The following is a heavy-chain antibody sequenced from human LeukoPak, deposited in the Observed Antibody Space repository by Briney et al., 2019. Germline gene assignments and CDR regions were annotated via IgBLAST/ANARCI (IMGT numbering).Heavy chain of an antibody. V-gene: IGHV5-51*01. J-gene: IGHJ6*02. CDR1: GYRFTSYW. D-gene: IGHD6-13*01. CDR2: IYPGDSDT. CDR3: ASIVVAAAGRGYYYYGMDV. Sequence: GESLKISCKGSGYRFTSYWIGWVRQMPGKGLEWMGIIYPGDSDTRYSPSFQGQVTISADKSISTAYLQWSSLKASDTAMYYCASIVVAAAGRGYYYYGMDVWGQGTTVTVSS.